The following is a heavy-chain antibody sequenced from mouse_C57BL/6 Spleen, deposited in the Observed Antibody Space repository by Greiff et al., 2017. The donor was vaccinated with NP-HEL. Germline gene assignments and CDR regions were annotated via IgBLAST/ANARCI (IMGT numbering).Heavy chain of an antibody. CDR3: ASEAGTDAMDY. CDR1: GYTFTSYW. D-gene: IGHD4-1*01. CDR2: IHPNSGST. J-gene: IGHJ4*01. Sequence: VQLQQSGAELVKPGASVKLSCKASGYTFTSYWMHWVKQRPGQGLEWIGMIHPNSGSTNYNEKFKSKATLTVDKSSSTAYMQLSSLTSEDSAVYYCASEAGTDAMDYWGQGTSVTVSS. V-gene: IGHV1-64*01.